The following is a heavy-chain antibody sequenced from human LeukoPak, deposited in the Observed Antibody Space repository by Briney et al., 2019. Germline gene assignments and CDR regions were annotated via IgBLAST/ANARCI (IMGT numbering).Heavy chain of an antibody. J-gene: IGHJ3*02. CDR3: ARYHPSGGITGRKGNSGAFDI. CDR2: IIPIFGTA. V-gene: IGHV1-69*13. Sequence: GASVKVSCKASGGTFSSYAISWVRQAPGQALEWMGGIIPIFGTANYAQKFQGRVTITADESTSTAYMELSRLRSDDTAVYYCARYHPSGGITGRKGNSGAFDIWGQGTMVTVSS. CDR1: GGTFSSYA. D-gene: IGHD1-20*01.